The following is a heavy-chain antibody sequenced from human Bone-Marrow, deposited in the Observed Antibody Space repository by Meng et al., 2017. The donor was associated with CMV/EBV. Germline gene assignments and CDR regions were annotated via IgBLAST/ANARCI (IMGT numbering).Heavy chain of an antibody. D-gene: IGHD5-24*01. V-gene: IGHV1-18*01. CDR1: NYNFINYV. J-gene: IGHJ5*02. Sequence: ASVKVSCKASNYNFINYVISWVRQAPGQGLEWMGWISANNGNTNYAQKFQGRVTMTTHTSTSTVYMELRSLRSDDTAVYYCARGTIRDFSALPWGQGTRVTCSS. CDR2: ISANNGNT. CDR3: ARGTIRDFSALP.